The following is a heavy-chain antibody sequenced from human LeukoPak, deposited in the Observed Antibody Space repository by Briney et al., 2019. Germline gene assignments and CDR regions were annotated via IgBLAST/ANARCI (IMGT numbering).Heavy chain of an antibody. J-gene: IGHJ4*02. CDR1: GGSISSGSYY. CDR3: ACGSRVVNRFDY. Sequence: SQTLSLTCTVSGGSISSGSYYWSWIRQPPGKGLEWIGYIYYSGSTNYNPSLKSRVTISVDTSKNQFSLKLSSVTAADTAVYYCACGSRVVNRFDYWGQGTLVTVSS. V-gene: IGHV4-61*01. CDR2: IYYSGST. D-gene: IGHD2-2*01.